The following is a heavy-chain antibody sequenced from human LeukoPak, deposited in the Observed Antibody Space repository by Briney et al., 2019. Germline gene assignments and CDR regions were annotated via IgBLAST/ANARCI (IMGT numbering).Heavy chain of an antibody. V-gene: IGHV4-30-2*01. CDR1: GGPISSGGYY. CDR3: ARELAVAGYDAFDI. J-gene: IGHJ3*02. D-gene: IGHD6-19*01. CDR2: IYHSGST. Sequence: RASQTLSLTCTVSGGPISSGGYYWSWIRQPPGKGLEWIGYIYHSGSTYYNPSLKSRVTISVDTSKNQFSLKLSSVTAADTAVYYCARELAVAGYDAFDIWGQGTMVTVSS.